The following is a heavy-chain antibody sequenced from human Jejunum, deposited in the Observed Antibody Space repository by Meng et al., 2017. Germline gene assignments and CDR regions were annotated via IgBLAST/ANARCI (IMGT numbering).Heavy chain of an antibody. V-gene: IGHV4-30-4*01. CDR2: IHHSGIT. CDR1: GDSVTSGSYH. Sequence: QVQLQESGPGLVKPSQTLSLACTVSGDSVTSGSYHWSWIRQPPGKGLEWIGYIHHSGITYYNPSLRSRLLISIDTSKRQPSLTLNSVTAADTALYYCATIQSSPHFFNYWGQGTLVTVSS. J-gene: IGHJ4*02. CDR3: ATIQSSPHFFNY. D-gene: IGHD6-6*01.